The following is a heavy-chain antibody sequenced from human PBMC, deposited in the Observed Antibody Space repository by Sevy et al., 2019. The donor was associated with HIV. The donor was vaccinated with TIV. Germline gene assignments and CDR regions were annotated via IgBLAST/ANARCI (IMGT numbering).Heavy chain of an antibody. CDR1: GGSINSDH. Sequence: SETLSLTCTVSGGSINSDHWNWIRQPPGKGREWIGYVYYTGGTNYNPSLKNRVTISVDRTKNQFSLKLTSVTAADTAVYYCARRNDFDIWGQGTIVTVSS. CDR2: VYYTGGT. V-gene: IGHV4-59*08. CDR3: ARRNDFDI. J-gene: IGHJ3*02.